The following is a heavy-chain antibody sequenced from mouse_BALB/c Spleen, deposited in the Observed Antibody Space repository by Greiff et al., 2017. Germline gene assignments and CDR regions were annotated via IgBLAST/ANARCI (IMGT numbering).Heavy chain of an antibody. CDR2: IYPGNSDT. D-gene: IGHD1-2*01. Sequence: EVKVVESGTVLARPGASVKMSCKASGYTFTSYWMHWVKQRPGQGLEWIGAIYPGNSDTSYNQKFKGKAKLTAVTSTSTAYMELSSLTNEDSAVYYCTREGITTARYFDVWGAGTTVTVSS. J-gene: IGHJ1*01. CDR1: GYTFTSYW. CDR3: TREGITTARYFDV. V-gene: IGHV1-5*01.